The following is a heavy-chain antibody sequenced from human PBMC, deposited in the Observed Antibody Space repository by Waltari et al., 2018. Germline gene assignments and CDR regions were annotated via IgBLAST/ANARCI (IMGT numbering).Heavy chain of an antibody. CDR1: GFTFSSYS. CDR3: ARPAPPIAAAGY. Sequence: EVQLVESGGGLVQPGGSLRLSCAASGFTFSSYSMNWVRQAPGKGLEWVSYISSSSSTRYYADSVKGRFTISRDNAKNSLYLQMNSLRAEDTAVYYCARPAPPIAAAGYWGQGTLVTVSS. V-gene: IGHV3-48*01. J-gene: IGHJ4*02. CDR2: ISSSSSTR. D-gene: IGHD6-13*01.